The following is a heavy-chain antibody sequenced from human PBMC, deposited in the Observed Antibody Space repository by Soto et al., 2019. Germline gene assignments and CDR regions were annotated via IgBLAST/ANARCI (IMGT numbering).Heavy chain of an antibody. Sequence: EVQLAESGGGLVEPGGSLRLSCAGSGITLSNAWMYWVRQAAGKGLEWVGRIRSKGDGGATEYAAPVKGRFTFSRDDSENTLFLQMSALKPEDTGVYFCTSTRPGTNVFDIWGPGTMVIVSS. J-gene: IGHJ3*02. CDR1: GITLSNAW. D-gene: IGHD1-1*01. CDR2: IRSKGDGGAT. V-gene: IGHV3-15*01. CDR3: TSTRPGTNVFDI.